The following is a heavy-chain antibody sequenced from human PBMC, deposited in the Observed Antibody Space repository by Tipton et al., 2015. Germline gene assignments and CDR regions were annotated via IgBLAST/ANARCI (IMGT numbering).Heavy chain of an antibody. D-gene: IGHD3-16*01. CDR2: IYNSGST. V-gene: IGHV4-4*09. CDR3: ARIRGRYVMDS. CDR1: DGSISDDY. Sequence: TLSLTCTVSDGSISDDYWNWIRQPPGKGLEWIGYIYNSGSTNYNPSLKSRVAISVDTSKNQFFLNLSSVTAADTAVYYCARIRGRYVMDSWGQGTLVTVSS. J-gene: IGHJ4*02.